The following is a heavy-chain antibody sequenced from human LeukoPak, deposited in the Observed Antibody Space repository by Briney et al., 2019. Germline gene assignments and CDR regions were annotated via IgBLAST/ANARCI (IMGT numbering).Heavy chain of an antibody. D-gene: IGHD3-9*01. V-gene: IGHV1-2*02. CDR2: ISPNSGGT. Sequence: GASVKVSCKASGYTFTGYYMHWVRQAPGQGLEWMGWISPNSGGTNYAQKFQGRVTMTRDTSISTAYMELSRLRSDDTAVYYCARDHYDILTGYYGYWGQGTLVTVSS. CDR3: ARDHYDILTGYYGY. CDR1: GYTFTGYY. J-gene: IGHJ4*02.